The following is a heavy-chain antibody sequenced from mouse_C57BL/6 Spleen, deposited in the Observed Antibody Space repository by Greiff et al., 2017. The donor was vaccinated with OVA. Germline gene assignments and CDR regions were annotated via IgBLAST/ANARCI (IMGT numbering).Heavy chain of an antibody. V-gene: IGHV1-15*01. CDR1: GYTFTDYE. CDR2: IDPETGGT. Sequence: QVQLQQSGAELVRPGASVTLSCKASGYTFTDYEMHWVKQTPVHGLEWIGAIDPETGGTAYNQKFKGKAILTADKSSSTAYMELRSLTSEDSAVYYCTRVGLYYDYGGNYWGQGTLVTVSA. D-gene: IGHD2-4*01. J-gene: IGHJ3*01. CDR3: TRVGLYYDYGGNY.